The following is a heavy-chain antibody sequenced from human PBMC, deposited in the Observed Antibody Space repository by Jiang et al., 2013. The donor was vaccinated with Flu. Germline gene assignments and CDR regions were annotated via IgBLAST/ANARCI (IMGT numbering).Heavy chain of an antibody. V-gene: IGHV3-9*01. CDR2: ISWNSGSI. D-gene: IGHD4-17*01. CDR3: AKDLYGDYGSIDY. J-gene: IGHJ4*02. Sequence: QLLESGGGLVQPGRSLRLSCAASGFTFDDYAMHWVRQAPGKGLEWVSGISWNSGSIGYADSVKGRFTISRDNAKNSLYLQMNSLRAEDTALYYCAKDLYGDYGSIDYWGQGTLVTVSS. CDR1: GFTFDDYA.